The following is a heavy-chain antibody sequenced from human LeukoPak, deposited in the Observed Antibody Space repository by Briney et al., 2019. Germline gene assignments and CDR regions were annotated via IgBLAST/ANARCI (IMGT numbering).Heavy chain of an antibody. D-gene: IGHD3-22*01. CDR3: ARSRGYSMYYFDD. V-gene: IGHV3-7*01. Sequence: GGSLRLSCAASGFTFSSYWMSWVRQAPGKGLEWVANIKQDGSEKYYVDSVKGRFTISRDNAKSSLYLQMNSLRAEDTAIYNCARSRGYSMYYFDDWGQGTLVTVSS. J-gene: IGHJ4*02. CDR2: IKQDGSEK. CDR1: GFTFSSYW.